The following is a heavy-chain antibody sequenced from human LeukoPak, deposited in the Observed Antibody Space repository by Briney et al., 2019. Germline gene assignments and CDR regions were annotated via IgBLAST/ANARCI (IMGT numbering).Heavy chain of an antibody. CDR1: GGSFSGYY. Sequence: PSETLSLTCAVYGGSFSGYYWSWIRQPPGKGLEWIGEINHSGSTNYNPSLKSRVTISVDTSKNQFSLKLSSVTAADTAVYYCARDLRFLEWFNWFDPWGQGTLVTVSS. J-gene: IGHJ5*02. V-gene: IGHV4-34*01. D-gene: IGHD3-3*01. CDR2: INHSGST. CDR3: ARDLRFLEWFNWFDP.